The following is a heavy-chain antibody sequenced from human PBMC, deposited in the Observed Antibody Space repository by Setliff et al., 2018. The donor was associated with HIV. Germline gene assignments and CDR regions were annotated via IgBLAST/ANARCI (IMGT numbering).Heavy chain of an antibody. V-gene: IGHV4-59*08. D-gene: IGHD1-1*01. CDR1: GGSISSYY. CDR3: ARHAPRNHDLAGVFYPYYMDV. CDR2: IYYSGST. Sequence: SETLSLTCTVSGGSISSYYWSWVRQPPGKGLEWIGYIYYSGSTTYNPSLKSRVTISVDTSKNQFSLKLSSVTAADTAVYYCARHAPRNHDLAGVFYPYYMDVWGKGTTVTVSS. J-gene: IGHJ6*03.